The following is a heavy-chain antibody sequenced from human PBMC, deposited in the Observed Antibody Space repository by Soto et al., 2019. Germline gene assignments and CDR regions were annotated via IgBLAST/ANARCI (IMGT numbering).Heavy chain of an antibody. CDR1: GFTFSSYG. D-gene: IGHD4-17*01. V-gene: IGHV3-30*18. Sequence: QVQLVESGGGVVQPGRSLRLSCAASGFTFSSYGMHWVRQAPGKGLEWVAVISYDGSNKYYADSVKGRFTISRDNSKNTLYLQMNSRIAEDTAVFYCAKLNDYGDYYYYYYGMDVWGQGTTVTVSS. J-gene: IGHJ6*02. CDR3: AKLNDYGDYYYYYYGMDV. CDR2: ISYDGSNK.